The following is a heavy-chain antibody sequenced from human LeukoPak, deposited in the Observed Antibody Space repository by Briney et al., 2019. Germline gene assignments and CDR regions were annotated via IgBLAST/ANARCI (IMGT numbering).Heavy chain of an antibody. Sequence: ASVKVPCKASGYTFTSYYMHWVRQAPGQGLEWMGIINPSGGSTSYAQKFQGRVTMTRDTSTSTVYMELSSLRSEDTAVYYCARDPHYYYDSSGYYGKSNSPSYYFDYWGQGTLVTVSS. V-gene: IGHV1-46*01. CDR3: ARDPHYYYDSSGYYGKSNSPSYYFDY. CDR2: INPSGGST. CDR1: GYTFTSYY. J-gene: IGHJ4*02. D-gene: IGHD3-22*01.